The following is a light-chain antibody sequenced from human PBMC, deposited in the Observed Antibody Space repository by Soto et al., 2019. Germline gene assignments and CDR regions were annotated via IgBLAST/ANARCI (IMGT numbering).Light chain of an antibody. CDR3: ISYISSITSHV. V-gene: IGLV2-18*02. CDR1: ESDFATHNS. Sequence: QSALTQPPSVSGSPGQSVTISCTGSESDFATHNSVSWYQQAPGTAPKLIIFEVNNRPSGVPDRFSESKSGNTASLTISGLRPEDEADYYCISYISSITSHVFGTGTKLTVL. CDR2: EVN. J-gene: IGLJ1*01.